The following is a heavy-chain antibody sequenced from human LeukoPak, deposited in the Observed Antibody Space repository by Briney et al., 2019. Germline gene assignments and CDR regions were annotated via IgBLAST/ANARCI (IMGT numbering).Heavy chain of an antibody. J-gene: IGHJ4*02. D-gene: IGHD3-10*01. CDR1: GYTFTSYA. CDR2: INAGNGNT. CDR3: ATDLAARGVIPAGY. Sequence: ASVKVSCKASGYTFTSYAMHWVRQAPGQRLEWMGWINAGNGNTKYSQKFQGRVTITRDTSASTAYMELSSLRSEDTAVYYCATDLAARGVIPAGYWGQGTLVTVSS. V-gene: IGHV1-3*01.